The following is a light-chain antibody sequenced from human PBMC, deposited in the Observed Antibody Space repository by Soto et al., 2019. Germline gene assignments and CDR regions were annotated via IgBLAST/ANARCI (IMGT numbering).Light chain of an antibody. CDR3: SSFTTRSPFV. V-gene: IGLV2-14*01. Sequence: HSERAQPASVSGAPGQSITLSCTGTSSAVRHYNYVSWFQQHPGKVPKLLIYDVSGWPSGIPDRFSGSKSGNTASLTISGLQAEDEADYYCSSFTTRSPFVFVTVTKVTV. CDR2: DVS. CDR1: SSAVRHYNY. J-gene: IGLJ1*01.